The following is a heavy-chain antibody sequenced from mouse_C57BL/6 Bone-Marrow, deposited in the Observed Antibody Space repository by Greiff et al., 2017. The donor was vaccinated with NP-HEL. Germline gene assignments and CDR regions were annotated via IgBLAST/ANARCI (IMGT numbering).Heavy chain of an antibody. D-gene: IGHD2-3*01. CDR1: GYTFTSYW. CDR2: IYPGSGST. CDR3: ARSWLLLDY. V-gene: IGHV1-55*01. Sequence: QVQLQQPGAELVKPGASVKMSCKASGYTFTSYWITWVKQRPGQGLEWIGDIYPGSGSTNYNEKFKSKGTLTVDTSSSTAYMQLGSLTSESSAVYYCARSWLLLDYWGQGTTLTVSS. J-gene: IGHJ2*01.